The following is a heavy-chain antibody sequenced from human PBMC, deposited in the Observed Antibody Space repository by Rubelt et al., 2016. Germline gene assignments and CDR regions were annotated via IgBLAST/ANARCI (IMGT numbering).Heavy chain of an antibody. V-gene: IGHV4-59*01. D-gene: IGHD4-11*01. CDR1: GGSISSYY. CDR3: ARDVYSSEPKYYYYYGMDL. Sequence: ETLSLTCTVSGGSISSYYWSWIRQPPGKGLEWIGYIYYSGSTNYNPSLKSRVTISVDTSKNQFSLKLSSVTAADTAVYYCARDVYSSEPKYYYYYGMDLWGQGTTVTVSS. J-gene: IGHJ6*02. CDR2: IYYSGST.